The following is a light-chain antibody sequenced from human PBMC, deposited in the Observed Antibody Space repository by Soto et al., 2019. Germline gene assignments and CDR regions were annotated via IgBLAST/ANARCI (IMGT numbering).Light chain of an antibody. CDR2: GAS. CDR3: QQSYSRPLT. J-gene: IGKJ3*01. CDR1: QYISSY. V-gene: IGKV1-39*01. Sequence: DSQMTQSPSSLSASVGDRVTITCRASQYISSYVNWYQQKPGKAHKFLIYGASDLQRWVPSRFSGSGSGTDFTLTINSLQPDDFATYYCQQSYSRPLTFGPGTKLDI.